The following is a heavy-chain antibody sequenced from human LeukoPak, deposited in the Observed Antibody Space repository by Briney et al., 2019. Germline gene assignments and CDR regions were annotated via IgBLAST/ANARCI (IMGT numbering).Heavy chain of an antibody. CDR2: INPNSGGT. V-gene: IGHV1-2*02. J-gene: IGHJ4*02. Sequence: ASVKVSCKASGYTFTGYYMHWVRQAPGQGLEWMGWINPNSGGTNYAQKFQGRGTMTRDTSISTAYMELSRLRSDDPAVYYCARQGPRISGRPRYWGQGTLVTVCS. CDR3: ARQGPRISGRPRY. D-gene: IGHD1-26*01. CDR1: GYTFTGYY.